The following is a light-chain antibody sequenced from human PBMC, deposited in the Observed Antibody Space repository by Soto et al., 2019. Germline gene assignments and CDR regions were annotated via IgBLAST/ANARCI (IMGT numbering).Light chain of an antibody. CDR1: SSDVGSYNL. Sequence: QSVLTQPASVSGSPGQSTTISCTGTSSDVGSYNLVSWYQQHPGKAPKLIIYEGKKRPSGVSNRFSASESGTTASLTISGLQAEDEAEYYCCSYASSDSSVVFGGGTKVTVL. CDR2: EGK. CDR3: CSYASSDSSVV. V-gene: IGLV2-23*01. J-gene: IGLJ2*01.